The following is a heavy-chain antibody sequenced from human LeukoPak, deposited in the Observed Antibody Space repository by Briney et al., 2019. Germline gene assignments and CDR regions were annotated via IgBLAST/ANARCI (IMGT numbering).Heavy chain of an antibody. Sequence: SETLSLTCAVYGGSFSGYYWSWIRQPPGKGLEWIGSIYYSGSTYYNPSLKSRVTISVDTSKNQFSLKLSSVTAADTAVYYCARGDYGQTYWGQGTLVTVSS. CDR2: IYYSGST. D-gene: IGHD4-17*01. J-gene: IGHJ4*02. V-gene: IGHV4-34*01. CDR3: ARGDYGQTY. CDR1: GGSFSGYY.